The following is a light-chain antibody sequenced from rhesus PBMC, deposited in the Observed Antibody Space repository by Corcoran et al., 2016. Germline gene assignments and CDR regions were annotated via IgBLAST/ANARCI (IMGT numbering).Light chain of an antibody. CDR2: AAS. Sequence: DIQMTQSPSSLSASVGDRVTITCRASPGISNYLAWYQQKPGETPKLLIYAASGLQSGIPSRFSGSGSGTDFTLTISSLQSEDFATYYCQHYYSTPLTFGGGTKVELK. CDR1: PGISNY. V-gene: IGKV1-25*02. CDR3: QHYYSTPLT. J-gene: IGKJ4*01.